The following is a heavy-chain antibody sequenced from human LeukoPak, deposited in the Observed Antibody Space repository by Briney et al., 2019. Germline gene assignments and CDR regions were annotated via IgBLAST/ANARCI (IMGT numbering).Heavy chain of an antibody. J-gene: IGHJ4*02. CDR3: ARDLEVPEYSSSWLPFDY. Sequence: SSVKVSCMASGCTFINYAISWVRQAPGQGLEWMGRIIPIFGTVNYAQKFQARVTITTDESTSTAYMELRSLRSEDTAVYYCARDLEVPEYSSSWLPFDYWGQGTLVTVSS. D-gene: IGHD6-13*01. CDR2: IIPIFGTV. CDR1: GCTFINYA. V-gene: IGHV1-69*05.